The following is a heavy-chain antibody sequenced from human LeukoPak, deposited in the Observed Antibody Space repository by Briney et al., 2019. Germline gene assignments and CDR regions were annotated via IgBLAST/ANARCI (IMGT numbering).Heavy chain of an antibody. CDR3: ARRGDIGQDAFDI. Sequence: GGSLRLSCAASGFTFSNAWMSWVRQAPGKGLEWVGRIKSKTDGGTTDYAAPVKGRFTISRDDSKNTLYLQMNSLKTEDTAVYYCARRGDIGQDAFDIWGQGTMVTVSS. D-gene: IGHD3-10*01. CDR2: IKSKTDGGTT. V-gene: IGHV3-15*01. CDR1: GFTFSNAW. J-gene: IGHJ3*02.